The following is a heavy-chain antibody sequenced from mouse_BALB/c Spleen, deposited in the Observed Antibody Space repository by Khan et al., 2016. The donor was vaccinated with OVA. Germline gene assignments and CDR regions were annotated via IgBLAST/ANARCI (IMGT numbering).Heavy chain of an antibody. J-gene: IGHJ3*01. D-gene: IGHD1-1*02. CDR2: ISSGGHYT. Sequence: VELVESGGDLVKTGGSLKLSCAASGFTFSTYGMSWVRQTPDKRLEWVATISSGGHYTYYIDSVKGRFTISRDNAKNILYLQMTSLRSEDTAIYYCARLAYYYNSEGFAYWGQGTLVTVSA. V-gene: IGHV5-6*01. CDR3: ARLAYYYNSEGFAY. CDR1: GFTFSTYG.